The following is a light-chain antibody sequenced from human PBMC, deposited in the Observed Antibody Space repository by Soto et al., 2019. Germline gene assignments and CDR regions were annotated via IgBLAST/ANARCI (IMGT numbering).Light chain of an antibody. J-gene: IGLJ2*01. CDR3: SSWTTSTTMR. CDR2: DVN. CDR1: SSDIGAYNF. V-gene: IGLV2-14*03. Sequence: QSALTQPASVSGSPGQSITISCTGTSSDIGAYNFVSWYQQHPGKAPKLMLYDVNIRPSGVSNRFSGSKSGNTASLTISGLQAEDEVDYYCSSWTTSTTMRFGGGTKVTGL.